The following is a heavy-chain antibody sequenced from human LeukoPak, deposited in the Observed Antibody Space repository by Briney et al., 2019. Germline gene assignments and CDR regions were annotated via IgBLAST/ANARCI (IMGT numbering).Heavy chain of an antibody. D-gene: IGHD2/OR15-2a*01. CDR3: DNRGY. CDR1: GFTFRDQF. Sequence: PGGSLRLSCTTSGFTFRDQFISWFRQAPGKGLEWVAFIRPKSDGGTAEYAASVKGRFTMSRDDSKSIAYLDMNGLKTEDTAVYYCDNRGYWGQGTLVTVSS. V-gene: IGHV3-49*03. CDR2: IRPKSDGGTA. J-gene: IGHJ4*02.